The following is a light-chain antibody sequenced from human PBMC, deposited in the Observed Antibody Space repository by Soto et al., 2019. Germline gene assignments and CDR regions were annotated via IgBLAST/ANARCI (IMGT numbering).Light chain of an antibody. CDR2: DAS. CDR1: QDISTF. CDR3: QQYDTLSYN. V-gene: IGKV1-33*01. Sequence: DIQMTQSPSSLSASVGDRVTITCQASQDISTFLNCYHHIPGKAPKLLIYDASHLQSGVASRFSASGAGTDFTFTISTLQPEDVGTYYCQQYDTLSYNFGQGTKLGI. J-gene: IGKJ2*01.